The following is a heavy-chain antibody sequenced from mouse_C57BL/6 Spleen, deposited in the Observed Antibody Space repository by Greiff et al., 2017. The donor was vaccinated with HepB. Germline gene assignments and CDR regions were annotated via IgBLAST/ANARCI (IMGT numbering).Heavy chain of an antibody. D-gene: IGHD2-1*01. CDR1: GYTFTSYW. CDR2: IYPGNSDT. V-gene: IGHV1-5*01. J-gene: IGHJ4*01. CDR3: TRGNYEEDYAMDY. Sequence: VQLQQSGTVLARPGASVKMSCKTSGYTFTSYWMHWVKQRPGQGLEWIGAIYPGNSDTSYNQKFKGKAKLTAVTSASTAYMELSSLTNEDSAVYYCTRGNYEEDYAMDYWGQGTSVTVSS.